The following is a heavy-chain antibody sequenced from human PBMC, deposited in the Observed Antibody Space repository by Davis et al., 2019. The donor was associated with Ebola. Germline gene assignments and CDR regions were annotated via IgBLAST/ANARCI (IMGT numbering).Heavy chain of an antibody. J-gene: IGHJ4*02. CDR2: IDWVDER. CDR3: ARRLGDAHDF. D-gene: IGHD3-16*01. Sequence: SGLTLVKPTQTLTLTCTFSGFSLSTSGVCVSWIRQPPGKALEWLALIDWVDERYYSPSLRTRLTISKDTSENQVVLTMTNMDPADTATYFCARRLGDAHDFWGQGTLVTVPS. V-gene: IGHV2-70*01. CDR1: GFSLSTSGVC.